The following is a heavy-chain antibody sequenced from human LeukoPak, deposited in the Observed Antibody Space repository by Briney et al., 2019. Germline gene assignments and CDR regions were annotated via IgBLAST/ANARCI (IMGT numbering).Heavy chain of an antibody. Sequence: GGSLRLSCAASGFTFSSNWMHWVRQAPGKGLVWVSRINEDGSTTNYADSVKGRSTIFRDNAKNTLYLQMNSLRAEDTAVYYCERDWGGRSGHWARGPLVPVSS. CDR3: ERDWGGRSGH. CDR1: GFTFSSNW. CDR2: INEDGSTT. J-gene: IGHJ4*02. D-gene: IGHD3-16*01. V-gene: IGHV3-74*01.